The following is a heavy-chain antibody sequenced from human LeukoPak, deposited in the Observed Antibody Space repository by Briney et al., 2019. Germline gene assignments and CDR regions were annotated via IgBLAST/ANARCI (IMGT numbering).Heavy chain of an antibody. V-gene: IGHV5-51*01. CDR3: ARSGGSSYGYTFIDY. CDR2: IYPDDSDT. CDR1: GYSFTTYW. D-gene: IGHD5-18*01. J-gene: IGHJ4*02. Sequence: GESLKISCKASGYSFTTYWIGWVRQMPGKGLEWMGIIYPDDSDTRYSPSFQGQVTISADKSINTAYLQWSSLKASDTAIYYCARSGGSSYGYTFIDYWGQGTLVTVSS.